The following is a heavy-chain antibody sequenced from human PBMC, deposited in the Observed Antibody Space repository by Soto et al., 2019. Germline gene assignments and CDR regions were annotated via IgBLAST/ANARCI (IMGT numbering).Heavy chain of an antibody. Sequence: GGSLRLSCAASGFTFSSYSMNWVRQAPGKGLEWVSYISSSSSTIYYADSVKGRFTISRDNAKNSLYLQMNSLRAEDTAVYYCARGGVWNDPRYFDYWGQGTLVTVSS. CDR1: GFTFSSYS. CDR2: ISSSSSTI. J-gene: IGHJ4*02. V-gene: IGHV3-48*01. CDR3: ARGGVWNDPRYFDY. D-gene: IGHD1-1*01.